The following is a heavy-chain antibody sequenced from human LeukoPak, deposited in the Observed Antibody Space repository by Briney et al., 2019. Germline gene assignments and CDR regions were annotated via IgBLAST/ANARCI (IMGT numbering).Heavy chain of an antibody. V-gene: IGHV1-69*01. CDR2: IIPMFGTA. J-gene: IGHJ4*02. Sequence: GASVKVSCKASGVTFNSYAISWVRQAPGQGLEWMGGIIPMFGTANYAQKFQGRVTITADESTSTAYMELSSLRSEDTAVYYCAKTGNPPTGDYWGQGTLVTVSS. D-gene: IGHD1-1*01. CDR3: AKTGNPPTGDY. CDR1: GVTFNSYA.